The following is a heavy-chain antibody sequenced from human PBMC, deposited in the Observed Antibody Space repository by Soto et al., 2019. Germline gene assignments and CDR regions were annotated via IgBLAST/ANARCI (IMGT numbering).Heavy chain of an antibody. CDR3: AGTTTAPLDY. D-gene: IGHD4-4*01. V-gene: IGHV4-61*08. CDR2: IYYGGST. Sequence: SETLSLTCTVSGGSISSGGYYWSWIRQHPGKGLEWIGYIYYGGSTKYNPSLKNRVTTSVDTSKNQFSLKLSSVTAADTAVYYCAGTTTAPLDYWGQGTLVTVSS. CDR1: GGSISSGGYY. J-gene: IGHJ4*02.